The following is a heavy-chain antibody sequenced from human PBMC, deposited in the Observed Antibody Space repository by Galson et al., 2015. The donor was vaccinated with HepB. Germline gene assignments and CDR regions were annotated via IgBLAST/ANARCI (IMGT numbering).Heavy chain of an antibody. J-gene: IGHJ5*02. CDR2: IKTDGSTT. CDR3: SRERFDP. Sequence: SLRLSCAASGFTFNNYWMHRVRQVPGKGLVWVSRIKTDGSTTNYADFVKGRFTISRDNVKNTLYLQMDSLRVEDTAVYYCSRERFDPWGQGTLVTVSP. V-gene: IGHV3-74*01. CDR1: GFTFNNYW.